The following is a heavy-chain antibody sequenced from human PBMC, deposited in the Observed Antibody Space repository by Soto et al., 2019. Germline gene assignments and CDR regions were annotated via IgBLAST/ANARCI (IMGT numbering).Heavy chain of an antibody. Sequence: GASVKVSCKASGGTFSSYAISWVRQAPGQGLEWMGGIIPIFGTANYAQKFQGRVTITADESTSTAYMELSSLRSEDTAVYYCARDPTPNYYDSSGYYDTGPWGQGTLVTVYS. CDR2: IIPIFGTA. V-gene: IGHV1-69*13. CDR3: ARDPTPNYYDSSGYYDTGP. CDR1: GGTFSSYA. D-gene: IGHD3-22*01. J-gene: IGHJ1*01.